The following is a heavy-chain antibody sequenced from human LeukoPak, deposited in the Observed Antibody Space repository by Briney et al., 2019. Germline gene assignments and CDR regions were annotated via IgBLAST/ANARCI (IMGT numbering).Heavy chain of an antibody. CDR3: ARWDIRGTAHQLDY. J-gene: IGHJ4*02. Sequence: GGSPRLSCAASGFTLSSHWMTWVRQAPGKGLEWVANINQGAGAKYYVASVRGRFTISRDNAKNSIYLQMNSLRVDDTAVYYCARWDIRGTAHQLDYWGQGTLVTVSS. V-gene: IGHV3-7*01. CDR2: INQGAGAK. CDR1: GFTLSSHW. D-gene: IGHD5-12*01.